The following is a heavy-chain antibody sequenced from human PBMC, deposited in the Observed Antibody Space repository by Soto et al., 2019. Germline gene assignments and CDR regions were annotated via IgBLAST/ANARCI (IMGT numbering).Heavy chain of an antibody. CDR1: GGSISSSSYY. J-gene: IGHJ4*02. V-gene: IGHV4-39*01. CDR3: ASSPHKYYDILTGYYPPPTIYYFDY. D-gene: IGHD3-9*01. CDR2: IYYSGST. Sequence: SETLSLTCTVSGGSISSSSYYWGWIRQPPGKGLEWIGSIYYSGSTYYNPSLKSRVTISVDTSKNQFSLKLSSVTAADTAVYYCASSPHKYYDILTGYYPPPTIYYFDYWGQGTLVTVSS.